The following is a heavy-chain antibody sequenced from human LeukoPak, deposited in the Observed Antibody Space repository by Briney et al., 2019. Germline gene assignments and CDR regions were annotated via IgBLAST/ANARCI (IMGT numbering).Heavy chain of an antibody. V-gene: IGHV4-4*02. CDR3: ARGSLYYYDSSGYYYWYFDL. CDR1: GGSISSSNW. Sequence: PSGTLSLTCAVSGGSISSSNWWSWVRQPPGKGLEWIGEIYHSRSTNYNPSLKSRVTISVDKSKNQFSLKLSSVTAADTAVYYCARGSLYYYDSSGYYYWYFDLWGRGTLVTVSS. D-gene: IGHD3-22*01. J-gene: IGHJ2*01. CDR2: IYHSRST.